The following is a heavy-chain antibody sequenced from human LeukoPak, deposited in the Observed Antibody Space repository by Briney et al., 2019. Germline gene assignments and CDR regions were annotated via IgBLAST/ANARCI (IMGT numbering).Heavy chain of an antibody. Sequence: SETLSLTCTVSGGSINSSSYYWGWIRQPPGKGLEWIGSIFYSGNTYDNPSLKSRVTISVDTSKNQFSLKLNSVTAADAAVYYCARHRSKWLQSSFDYWGQGTLVTVSS. V-gene: IGHV4-39*01. CDR3: ARHRSKWLQSSFDY. D-gene: IGHD5-24*01. CDR2: IFYSGNT. J-gene: IGHJ4*02. CDR1: GGSINSSSYY.